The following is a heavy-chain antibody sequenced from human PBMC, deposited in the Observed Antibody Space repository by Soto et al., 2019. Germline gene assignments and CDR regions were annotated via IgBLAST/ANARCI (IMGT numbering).Heavy chain of an antibody. D-gene: IGHD1-26*01. Sequence: SVKVSWKASGYTFTCYYMHLVRQAPGQGLEWMGWINPNSGGTNYAQKFQGRVTMTRDTSIRTAYMELSRLRSDDTAVYYCARDGSELLGGAFDIWGQGTMVTVSS. J-gene: IGHJ3*02. V-gene: IGHV1-2*02. CDR2: INPNSGGT. CDR3: ARDGSELLGGAFDI. CDR1: GYTFTCYY.